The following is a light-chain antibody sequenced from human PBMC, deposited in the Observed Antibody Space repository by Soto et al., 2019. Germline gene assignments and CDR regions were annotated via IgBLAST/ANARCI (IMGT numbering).Light chain of an antibody. Sequence: QSALTQPASVSGSPGQSITISCTGTSRDFGGYTHVSCYQQHPGKAPKLTIYEVFNRPSGISNRFSASKSGNTDSLPISGLQAEDEADYYCSSYTTRTTWVFGGGTKLTVL. J-gene: IGLJ3*02. CDR3: SSYTTRTTWV. CDR1: SRDFGGYTH. CDR2: EVF. V-gene: IGLV2-14*01.